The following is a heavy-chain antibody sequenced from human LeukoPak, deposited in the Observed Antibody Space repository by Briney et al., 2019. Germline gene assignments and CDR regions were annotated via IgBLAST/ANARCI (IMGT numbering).Heavy chain of an antibody. CDR2: ITLSSTTI. V-gene: IGHV3-48*01. CDR3: AREPTYSSSWYTNCDY. D-gene: IGHD6-13*01. J-gene: IGHJ4*02. Sequence: GGSLRLSCAASGFTFASYNMNWFRQAPGKGLEWVSYITLSSTTIYYADSVRGRFTTSRDNAKNSLYLHMNSLRAEDTAVYYCAREPTYSSSWYTNCDYWGQGTLVTVSS. CDR1: GFTFASYN.